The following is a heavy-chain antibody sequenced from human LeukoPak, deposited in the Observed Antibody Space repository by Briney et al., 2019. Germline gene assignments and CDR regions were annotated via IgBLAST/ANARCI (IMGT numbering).Heavy chain of an antibody. CDR3: AKGKYSSSWYAAEYFQH. Sequence: PGGSLRLSCAASGFTFSNYAMSWVRQAPGKGLEWVSGISGSGVTTYYADSVKGRFTISRDNSKNTLYLQMNSLRAEDTAVYYCAKGKYSSSWYAAEYFQHWGQGTLVTVSS. CDR2: ISGSGVTT. J-gene: IGHJ1*01. D-gene: IGHD6-13*01. CDR1: GFTFSNYA. V-gene: IGHV3-23*01.